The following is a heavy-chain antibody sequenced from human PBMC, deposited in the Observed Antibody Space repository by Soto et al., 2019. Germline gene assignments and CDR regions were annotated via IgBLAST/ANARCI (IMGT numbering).Heavy chain of an antibody. CDR2: INPNSGGT. Sequence: QVQLVQSGAEVKKPGASVKVSCKASGYTFTGYYMHWVRQAPGQGLEWMGWINPNSGGTNYAQKFQGLVTMTRDTSISTAYMELSRLRSDDTAVYYCARGGSGWPPYYYYYGMDVWGQGTTVTVSS. D-gene: IGHD6-19*01. V-gene: IGHV1-2*02. CDR3: ARGGSGWPPYYYYYGMDV. CDR1: GYTFTGYY. J-gene: IGHJ6*02.